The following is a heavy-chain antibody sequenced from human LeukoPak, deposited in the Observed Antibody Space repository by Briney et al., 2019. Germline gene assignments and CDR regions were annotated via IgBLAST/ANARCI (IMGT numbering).Heavy chain of an antibody. V-gene: IGHV4-39*07. Sequence: SETLSLTCTVSGGSISSSSYYWGWIRQPPGKGLEWIGSIYYSGSTYYNPSFKSRVTISVDTSKNQFSLKLSSVTAADTAVYYCARGHPLHDYSKWFPTDRPVPNWFDPWGQGTLVTVSS. D-gene: IGHD4-11*01. CDR1: GGSISSSSYY. CDR2: IYYSGST. CDR3: ARGHPLHDYSKWFPTDRPVPNWFDP. J-gene: IGHJ5*02.